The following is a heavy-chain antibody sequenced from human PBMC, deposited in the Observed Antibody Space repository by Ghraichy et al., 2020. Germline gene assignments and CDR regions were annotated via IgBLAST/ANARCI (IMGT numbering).Heavy chain of an antibody. J-gene: IGHJ4*02. Sequence: SETLSLTCTVSGASISSTHFWWGWIRQPPGKGLEWIGSFHYSGSIHYNPSLQSRVTISIDTPNNQFSLKLYSLTAADTAVYYCARPVISWGQGTLVTVSS. CDR2: FHYSGSI. CDR1: GASISSTHFW. D-gene: IGHD3-16*02. CDR3: ARPVIS. V-gene: IGHV4-39*01.